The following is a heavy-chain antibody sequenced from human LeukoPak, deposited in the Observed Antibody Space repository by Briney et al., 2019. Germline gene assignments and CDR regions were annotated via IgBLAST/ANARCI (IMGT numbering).Heavy chain of an antibody. CDR1: GFTVSSNS. Sequence: PGGSLRLSCAASGFTVSSNSMSWVRQAPGKGLEWVSVIYSGGSTYYTDSVKGRFTISRDNSKNTLYLQMNSLRAEDTAVYYCAREVQSFFDYWGQGSLVTVSS. CDR3: AREVQSFFDY. J-gene: IGHJ4*02. CDR2: IYSGGST. V-gene: IGHV3-53*01.